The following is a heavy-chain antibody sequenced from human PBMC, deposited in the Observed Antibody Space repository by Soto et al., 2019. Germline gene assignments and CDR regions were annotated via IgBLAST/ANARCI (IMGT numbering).Heavy chain of an antibody. CDR3: AKGDMTTVTMHSFDP. D-gene: IGHD4-17*01. V-gene: IGHV1-46*01. J-gene: IGHJ5*02. CDR2: INPSGGST. Sequence: QVQLVQSGAEVKKPGASMKVSCKASGYTFTSYYMHWVRQAPGQGLEWTGIINPSGGSTSYAQKFQDRVTMTTATSTSTDYMQLSSLISDVTAVYYCAKGDMTTVTMHSFDPWGQGTLVTVSS. CDR1: GYTFTSYY.